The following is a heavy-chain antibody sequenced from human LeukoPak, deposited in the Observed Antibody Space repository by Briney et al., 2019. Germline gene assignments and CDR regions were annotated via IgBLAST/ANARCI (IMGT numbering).Heavy chain of an antibody. J-gene: IGHJ4*02. Sequence: PGVSLRLSCAASGFTFSNNYMVWVRQPPGKGLEGVADIYSGCTTYYSYSVKGRVTISRDNSKNTVYLQMNSMRAEDTAVYYCARDQSSGYDPGLSFDYWGQGTLVTVSS. V-gene: IGHV3-53*01. CDR1: GFTFSNNY. D-gene: IGHD5-12*01. CDR2: IYSGCTT. CDR3: ARDQSSGYDPGLSFDY.